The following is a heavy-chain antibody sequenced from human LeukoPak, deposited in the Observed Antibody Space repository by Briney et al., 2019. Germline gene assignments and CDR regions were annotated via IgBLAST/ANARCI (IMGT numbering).Heavy chain of an antibody. CDR1: GFTSSTFA. CDR2: ISGSGQTT. Sequence: WGSLRLSCEASGFTSSTFANFAMNWVRQAPGKGLEWVSAISGSGQTTKYADSVKGRFTISRDNSKNTLYLQMSSLRPEDTAMNYCAKDPSPFYGGQSVPFDYWGQGTLVTVSS. J-gene: IGHJ4*02. D-gene: IGHD2/OR15-2a*01. CDR3: AKDPSPFYGGQSVPFDY. V-gene: IGHV3-23*01.